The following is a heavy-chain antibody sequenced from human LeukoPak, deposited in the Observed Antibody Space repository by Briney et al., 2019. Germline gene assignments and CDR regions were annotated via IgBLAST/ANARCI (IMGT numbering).Heavy chain of an antibody. V-gene: IGHV3-30*04. J-gene: IGHJ4*02. Sequence: PGRSLRLSCAASGFTFSSYAMHWVRQAPGKGLEWVAVISYDGSNKYYADSVKGRFTISRDNSKNALSLQMNSLRVEDTAVYYCVKDFVVVPGLVNYFDYWGQGTLVTVSS. D-gene: IGHD2-2*01. CDR3: VKDFVVVPGLVNYFDY. CDR2: ISYDGSNK. CDR1: GFTFSSYA.